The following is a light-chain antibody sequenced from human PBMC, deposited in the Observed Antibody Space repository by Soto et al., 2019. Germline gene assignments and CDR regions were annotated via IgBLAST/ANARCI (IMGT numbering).Light chain of an antibody. V-gene: IGKV3-15*01. CDR1: QSVRTK. J-gene: IGKJ1*01. Sequence: EMVMTQSPATLSVSLGERATLSCRASQSVRTKLVWYQQKPGQAPRLLIYGASTRATAIPARFSGSGSGTAFTLTIRNLQSEDFAVYYCQQHDQGWTFGQGTEVEIK. CDR3: QQHDQGWT. CDR2: GAS.